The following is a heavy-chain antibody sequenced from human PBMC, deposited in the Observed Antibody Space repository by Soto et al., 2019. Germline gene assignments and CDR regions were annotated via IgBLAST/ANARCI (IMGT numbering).Heavy chain of an antibody. CDR2: ISYTNTYV. Sequence: GGSLRLSCAASGFTFSSYNMNWVRQAPGKGLEWVSSISYTNTYVYYADSVKGRFTISRDNAKNSLYPQMDSLRAEDTAVYYCATYYDGTGYNFDYWGQGTLVTSPQ. D-gene: IGHD3-22*01. CDR1: GFTFSSYN. J-gene: IGHJ4*02. V-gene: IGHV3-21*01. CDR3: ATYYDGTGYNFDY.